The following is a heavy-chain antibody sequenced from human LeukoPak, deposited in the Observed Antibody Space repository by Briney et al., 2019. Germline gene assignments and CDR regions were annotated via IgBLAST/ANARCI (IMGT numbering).Heavy chain of an antibody. D-gene: IGHD3-3*01. J-gene: IGHJ6*02. V-gene: IGHV1-69*13. CDR1: GGTFSSYA. CDR2: IIPIFGTA. CDR3: ARDLGTIFGVADYYYYGMDV. Sequence: GASVKVSCKASGGTFSSYAISWVRQAPGQGLEWMGGIIPIFGTANYAQKFQGRVTITADESTSTAYMELSSLRSEDTAVYYCARDLGTIFGVADYYYYGMDVWGQGTTVTVSS.